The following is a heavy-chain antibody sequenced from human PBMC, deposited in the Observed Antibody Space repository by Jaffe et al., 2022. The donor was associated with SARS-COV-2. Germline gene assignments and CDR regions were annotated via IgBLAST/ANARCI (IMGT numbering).Heavy chain of an antibody. D-gene: IGHD4-4*01. V-gene: IGHV4-59*01. Sequence: QVQLQESGPGLVKPSETLSLTCTVSGGSISSYYWSWIRQPPGKGLEWIGYIYYSGSTNYNPSLKSRVTISVDTSKNQFSLKLSSVTAADTAVYYCARWSPTATDYYYGMDVWGQGTTVTVSS. CDR2: IYYSGST. CDR1: GGSISSYY. J-gene: IGHJ6*02. CDR3: ARWSPTATDYYYGMDV.